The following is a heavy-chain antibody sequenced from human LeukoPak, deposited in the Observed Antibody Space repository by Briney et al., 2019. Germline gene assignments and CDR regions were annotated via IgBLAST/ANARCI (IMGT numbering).Heavy chain of an antibody. D-gene: IGHD5-12*01. J-gene: IGHJ4*02. CDR2: ISGSGHRT. CDR1: GFTFSSYG. V-gene: IGHV3-23*01. Sequence: GGSLRLSCAASGFTFSSYGVSWVRQAPGKGLEWVSGISGSGHRTYYADSVKGRFTISRDNSKSTLYLQMNSLRAEDTAVYYCSTRYSGYGYWGQGTLVTVSS. CDR3: STRYSGYGY.